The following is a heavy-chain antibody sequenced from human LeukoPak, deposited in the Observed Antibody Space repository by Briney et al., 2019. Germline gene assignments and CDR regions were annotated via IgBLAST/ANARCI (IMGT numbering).Heavy chain of an antibody. J-gene: IGHJ4*02. CDR2: IYDRGST. V-gene: IGHV4-59*01. CDR1: GGSISSYY. CDR3: ARGRTFDN. Sequence: TSETLPLTCTVSGGSISSYYWSWIRQPPGKGLEWIGNIYDRGSTKYNPSLKSRVTISVETSKNQFSLRLSSVTAADTAVYYCARGRTFDNWGQGTLVTVSS.